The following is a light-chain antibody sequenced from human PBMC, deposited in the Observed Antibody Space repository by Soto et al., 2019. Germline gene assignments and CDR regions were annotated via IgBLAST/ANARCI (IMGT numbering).Light chain of an antibody. CDR1: SSDVGGYNY. CDR2: GVS. CDR3: SSYTSSSTLLYV. J-gene: IGLJ1*01. Sequence: QSALTQPASVSGSPGQSITISCTGTSSDVGGYNYVSWYQQHPGKAPKLMIYGVSNRPSGVSNRFSGSKSGNTASLPISGLQAEDEADYYCSSYTSSSTLLYVFGTGTKLTVL. V-gene: IGLV2-14*01.